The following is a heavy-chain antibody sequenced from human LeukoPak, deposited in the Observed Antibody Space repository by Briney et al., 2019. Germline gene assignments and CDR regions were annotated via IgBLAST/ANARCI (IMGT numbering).Heavy chain of an antibody. Sequence: SVTVSCKASGGTFNTYTITWVRQAPGQGLEWMGGIIPLFGTANFAQRFQGRVTLTTDESTSTAYMELSSLISEDTGIYYCARVNRYYYYLDVWGKGTTVTVSS. J-gene: IGHJ6*03. CDR1: GGTFNTYT. D-gene: IGHD1-14*01. CDR2: IIPLFGTA. CDR3: ARVNRYYYYLDV. V-gene: IGHV1-69*05.